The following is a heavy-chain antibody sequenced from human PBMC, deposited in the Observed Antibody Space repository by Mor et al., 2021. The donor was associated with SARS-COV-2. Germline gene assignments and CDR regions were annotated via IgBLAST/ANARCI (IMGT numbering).Heavy chain of an antibody. CDR3: ARHGDGAVVNS. V-gene: IGHV4-39*01. J-gene: IGHJ4*02. Sequence: NTFYNPSLKSRVTISVDTSKNLFSLKLTSVTAADTAVYYCARHGDGAVVNSWGQGTLVTVSS. D-gene: IGHD2-15*01. CDR2: NT.